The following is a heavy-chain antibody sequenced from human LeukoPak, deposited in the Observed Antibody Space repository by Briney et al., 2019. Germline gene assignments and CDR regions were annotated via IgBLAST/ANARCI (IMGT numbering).Heavy chain of an antibody. Sequence: GGSLRLSCAASGLTFSSHWMHWVRQAPGKGLVWVSRINSDGSSTTYADSVKGRFTISRDNAKNTLYLQMNSLRAEDTAVYYCARDYGRSRDYGMDVWGQGTTVTVSS. V-gene: IGHV3-74*01. CDR2: INSDGSST. CDR3: ARDYGRSRDYGMDV. D-gene: IGHD3-10*01. J-gene: IGHJ6*02. CDR1: GLTFSSHW.